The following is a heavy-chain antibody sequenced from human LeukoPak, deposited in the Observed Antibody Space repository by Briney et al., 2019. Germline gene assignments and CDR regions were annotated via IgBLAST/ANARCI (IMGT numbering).Heavy chain of an antibody. CDR2: ISGSGGST. J-gene: IGHJ4*02. CDR3: AKDLYYYDSSGTNYFDY. V-gene: IGHV3-23*01. Sequence: GGSLRLSCAASGFTFSSYTMSWVRQAPGKGLEWVSAISGSGGSTYYADSVKGRFTISRGNSKNTLYLQMNSLRAEATAVYYCAKDLYYYDSSGTNYFDYWGQGTLVTVSS. D-gene: IGHD3-22*01. CDR1: GFTFSSYT.